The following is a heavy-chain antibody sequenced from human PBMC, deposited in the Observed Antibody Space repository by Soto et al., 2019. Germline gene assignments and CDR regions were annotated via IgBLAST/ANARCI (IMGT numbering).Heavy chain of an antibody. CDR3: STVSLISDTSGYFSAF. CDR2: IKRKIDGETT. Sequence: EAQLVESGAGLVTPGGSLRLSCAASGLPFANAWMNWVRQAPGQGLEWVGRIKRKIDGETTDYAAGVNGRFTISRDDSTNTVFLQMNSLRAEDTAVYYCSTVSLISDTSGYFSAFWSRGTLVTVSS. V-gene: IGHV3-15*07. D-gene: IGHD3-22*01. CDR1: GLPFANAW. J-gene: IGHJ4*02.